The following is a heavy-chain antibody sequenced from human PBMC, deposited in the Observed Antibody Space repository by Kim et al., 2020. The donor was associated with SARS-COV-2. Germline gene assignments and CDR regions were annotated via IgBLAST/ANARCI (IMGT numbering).Heavy chain of an antibody. CDR3: ARDSSSWYYFDY. D-gene: IGHD6-13*01. CDR2: ISSSSSYI. V-gene: IGHV3-21*01. Sequence: GGSLRLSCAASGFTFSSYSMNWVRQAPGKGLEWVSSISSSSSYIYYADSVKGRFTISRDNAKNSLYLQMNSLRAEDTAVYYCARDSSSWYYFDYWGQGTLVTVSS. CDR1: GFTFSSYS. J-gene: IGHJ4*02.